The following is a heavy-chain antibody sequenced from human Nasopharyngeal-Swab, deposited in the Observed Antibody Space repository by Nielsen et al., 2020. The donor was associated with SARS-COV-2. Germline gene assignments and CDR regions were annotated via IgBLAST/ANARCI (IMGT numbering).Heavy chain of an antibody. V-gene: IGHV4-61*02. CDR1: GGSISSGSYY. Sequence: SETLSLTCTVSGGSISSGSYYWSWIRQPAGKGLEWIGRIYTSGSTNYNPSLKSRVTISVDTSKNQFSLKLSSVTAADTAVYYCARDVGGSSSILGLYYYYYGMDVWGQGTTVTVSS. D-gene: IGHD6-6*01. CDR2: IYTSGST. J-gene: IGHJ6*02. CDR3: ARDVGGSSSILGLYYYYYGMDV.